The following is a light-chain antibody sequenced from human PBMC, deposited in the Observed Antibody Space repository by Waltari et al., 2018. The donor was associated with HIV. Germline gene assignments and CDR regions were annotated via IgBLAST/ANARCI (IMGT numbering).Light chain of an antibody. V-gene: IGLV1-40*01. CDR2: ANI. Sequence: QSVLTQPPSVSGAPGQRATISCTGTSSNIGEGYDVHWYQQLPGTAPKLLIYANIHRPSGVPDRFSVSKSATSASLAITGLQAEDEADYFCQSYDSSLSAYVVFGGGTKLTVL. CDR3: QSYDSSLSAYVV. CDR1: SSNIGEGYD. J-gene: IGLJ2*01.